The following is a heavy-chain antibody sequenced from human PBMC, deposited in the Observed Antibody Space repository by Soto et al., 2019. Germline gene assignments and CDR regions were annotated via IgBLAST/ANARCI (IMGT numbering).Heavy chain of an antibody. J-gene: IGHJ4*02. Sequence: QVQLVQSGAEVKKPGSSVKVSCKASGGTFSSYAISWVRQAPGQGLEWMGGIIPIFGTANYAQKFQGRVTITADESTSTAYMGLSSLRSEDTAVYYCASPPPTYCGGDCSPPLYFDYWGQGTLVTVSS. CDR1: GGTFSSYA. CDR2: IIPIFGTA. D-gene: IGHD2-21*02. V-gene: IGHV1-69*01. CDR3: ASPPPTYCGGDCSPPLYFDY.